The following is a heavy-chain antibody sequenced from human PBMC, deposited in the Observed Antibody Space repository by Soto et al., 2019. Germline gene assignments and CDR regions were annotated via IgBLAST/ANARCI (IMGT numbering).Heavy chain of an antibody. Sequence: QVQLVQSGAEVQKPGASVKVSCKTSGYTFNDFGITWVRQAPGLGLEWLGWIYSKAGTITFAPKFKGRIIMTTDTSTSTADMELTRLTFDDSAVYFWARDIGIDIDYWGQGTMVTVS. CDR1: GYTFNDFG. V-gene: IGHV1-18*01. CDR2: IYSKAGTI. J-gene: IGHJ4*02. CDR3: ARDIGIDIDY.